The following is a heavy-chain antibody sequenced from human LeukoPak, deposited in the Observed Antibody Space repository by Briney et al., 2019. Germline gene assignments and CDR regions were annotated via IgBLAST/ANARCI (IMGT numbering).Heavy chain of an antibody. Sequence: PSETLSLTCAVSGYSISSGYYWGWIRQPPGKGLEWIGSIYHSGSTYYNPSLKSRVTISVDTSKNQFSLKLSSVTAADTAVYYCARHEYGAVGYWGPGTLVTVSS. CDR1: GYSISSGYY. CDR3: ARHEYGAVGY. CDR2: IYHSGST. D-gene: IGHD4/OR15-4a*01. V-gene: IGHV4-38-2*01. J-gene: IGHJ4*02.